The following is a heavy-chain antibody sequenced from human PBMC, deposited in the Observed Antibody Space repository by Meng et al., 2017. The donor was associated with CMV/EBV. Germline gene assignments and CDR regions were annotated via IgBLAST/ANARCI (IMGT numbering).Heavy chain of an antibody. V-gene: IGHV4-39*06. CDR3: ARDSAVAGVVDY. D-gene: IGHD6-19*01. CDR1: GGSISSSSYY. Sequence: RLQLQESGPGLVKPSETLSLPCTVSGGSISSSSYYWGWIRQPPGKGLEWIGSIYYSGSTYYNPSLKSRVTISVDTSKNQFSLKLSSVTAADTAVYYCARDSAVAGVVDYWGQGTLVTVSS. J-gene: IGHJ4*02. CDR2: IYYSGST.